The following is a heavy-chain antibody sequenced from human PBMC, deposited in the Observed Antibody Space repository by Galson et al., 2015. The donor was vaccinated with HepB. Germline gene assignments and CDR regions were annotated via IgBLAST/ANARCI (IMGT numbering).Heavy chain of an antibody. CDR2: INAGNGNT. CDR1: GYTFTSYA. V-gene: IGHV1-3*01. Sequence: SCKASGYTFTSYAMHWVRQAPGQRLEWMGWINAGNGNTKYSQKFQGRVTITRDTSASTAYMELSSLRSEDTAVYYCATGGCSGGSCYFPFDYWGQGTLVTVSS. J-gene: IGHJ4*02. CDR3: ATGGCSGGSCYFPFDY. D-gene: IGHD2-15*01.